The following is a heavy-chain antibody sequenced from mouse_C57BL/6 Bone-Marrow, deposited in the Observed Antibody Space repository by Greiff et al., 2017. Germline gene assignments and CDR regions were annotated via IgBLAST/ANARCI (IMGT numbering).Heavy chain of an antibody. D-gene: IGHD2-4*01. V-gene: IGHV5-17*01. J-gene: IGHJ1*03. CDR2: ISSGSSTI. Sequence: EVKLVESGGGLVKPGGSLKLSCAASGFTFSDYGMHWVRQAPEKGLEWVAYISSGSSTIYYADTVKGRFTISRDNAKNTLFLQMTSLRSEDTAMYYCARNYDGYFDVWGTGTTVTVSS. CDR1: GFTFSDYG. CDR3: ARNYDGYFDV.